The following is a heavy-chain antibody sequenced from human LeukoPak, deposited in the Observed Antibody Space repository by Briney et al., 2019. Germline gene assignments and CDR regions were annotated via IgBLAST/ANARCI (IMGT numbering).Heavy chain of an antibody. V-gene: IGHV4-34*01. Sequence: SETLSLTCAVYGGSFSGYYWSWIRQPPRKGLEWIGEINHSGSTTYNPSLKSQVSISIDTSKNQFSLKLRSVTAADTAVYYCARDGNNIAARAFEYWGQGTLVTVSS. CDR3: ARDGNNIAARAFEY. CDR1: GGSFSGYY. D-gene: IGHD6-6*01. CDR2: INHSGST. J-gene: IGHJ4*02.